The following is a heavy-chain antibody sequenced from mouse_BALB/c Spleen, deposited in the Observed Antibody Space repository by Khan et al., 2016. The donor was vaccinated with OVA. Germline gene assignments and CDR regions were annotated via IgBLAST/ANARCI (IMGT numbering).Heavy chain of an antibody. J-gene: IGHJ3*01. CDR1: GYSFTLYY. V-gene: IGHV1-26*01. Sequence: EVQLQQSGPDLVKPGASVKISCKASGYSFTLYYMTWVKRSHGKSLEWIGRVNPNTGGSDYNQEFKGKAILTVDKSSNTAYMELHSLTSEDSAVYYCARGYDFFAYWGQGTLVTVSA. CDR2: VNPNTGGS. D-gene: IGHD2-14*01. CDR3: ARGYDFFAY.